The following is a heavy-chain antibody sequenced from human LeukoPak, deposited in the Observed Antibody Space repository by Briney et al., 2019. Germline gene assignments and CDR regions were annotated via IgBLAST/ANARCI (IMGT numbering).Heavy chain of an antibody. J-gene: IGHJ4*02. CDR1: GFTFSSYA. CDR2: INWNGGST. Sequence: GGSLRLSCAASGFTFSSYAMSWVRQAPGKGLEWVSGINWNGGSTGYADSVKGRFTISRDNAKNSLYLQMNSLRAEDAALYYCASGSFYFDYWGQGTLVTVSS. D-gene: IGHD1-26*01. V-gene: IGHV3-20*04. CDR3: ASGSFYFDY.